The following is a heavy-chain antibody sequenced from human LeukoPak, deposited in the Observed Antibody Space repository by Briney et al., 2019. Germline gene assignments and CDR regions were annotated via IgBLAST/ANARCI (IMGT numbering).Heavy chain of an antibody. V-gene: IGHV1-18*01. CDR3: ARGGYCSGGSCFHNWFDP. CDR2: ISAYNGNT. D-gene: IGHD2-15*01. Sequence: ASVKVSCKASGYTFTSYGISWVRQAPGQGLEWMGWISAYNGNTNYSQKFQGRVTITRDTSASTAYMELSSLRSEDTAVYYCARGGYCSGGSCFHNWFDPWGQGTLVTVSS. J-gene: IGHJ5*02. CDR1: GYTFTSYG.